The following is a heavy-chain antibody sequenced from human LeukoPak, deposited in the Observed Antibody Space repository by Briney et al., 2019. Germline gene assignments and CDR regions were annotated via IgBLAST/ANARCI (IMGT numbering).Heavy chain of an antibody. CDR1: GGSFSGYY. D-gene: IGHD3-22*01. CDR2: INHSGST. V-gene: IGHV4-34*01. J-gene: IGHJ4*02. Sequence: SETLSLTCAVYGGSFSGYYWSWIRQPPGKGLEWIGEINHSGSTNYSPSLKSRVTISVDTSKNQFSLKLSSVTAADTAVYYCARLYSSGSTPSGFFDYWGQGTLVTVSS. CDR3: ARLYSSGSTPSGFFDY.